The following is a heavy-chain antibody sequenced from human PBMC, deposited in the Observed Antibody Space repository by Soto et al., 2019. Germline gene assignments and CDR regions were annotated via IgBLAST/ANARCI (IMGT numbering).Heavy chain of an antibody. D-gene: IGHD3-22*01. CDR1: GYKFTSYW. Sequence: GESLKISCRTSGYKFTSYWIAWVRQMPGKGLEWMGIIFPSDSDTRYSPSFQGQVTISADRSTSTVFLQWASLKAPDTAVYFCARKDKSGXXXWFDXWGQGTLVTVSS. CDR2: IFPSDSDT. V-gene: IGHV5-51*01. J-gene: IGHJ5*02. CDR3: ARKDKSGXXXWFDX.